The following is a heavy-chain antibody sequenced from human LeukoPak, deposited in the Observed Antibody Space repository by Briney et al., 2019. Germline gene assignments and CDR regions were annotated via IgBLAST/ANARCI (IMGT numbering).Heavy chain of an antibody. J-gene: IGHJ4*02. V-gene: IGHV3-23*01. CDR1: GSTFSTYT. D-gene: IGHD7-27*01. CDR3: AIDPNWGTHS. CDR2: IGNNGGGI. Sequence: GGSLRLSCAASGSTFSTYTMYWVRHPPGKRLEWVSIIGNNGGGIHYADSVKGRFTISRDNFKNALYLQMNSLRVEDTAVYYCAIDPNWGTHSWGQGVLVTVSS.